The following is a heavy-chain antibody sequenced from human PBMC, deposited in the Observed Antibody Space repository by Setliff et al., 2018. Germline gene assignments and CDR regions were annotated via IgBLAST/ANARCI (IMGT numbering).Heavy chain of an antibody. D-gene: IGHD2-2*01. CDR2: INPNTGGT. Sequence: ASVKVSCKAYGYSFSDSAVNWVRQAPGQGLEWMGWINPNTGGTNYAQKFQGRVTLTRDTSIRTSYMELNSLTSDDTAVYYCARLAAIPEPGIGILAWGQGTLVTVSS. CDR1: GYSFSDSA. CDR3: ARLAAIPEPGIGILA. V-gene: IGHV1-2*02. J-gene: IGHJ4*02.